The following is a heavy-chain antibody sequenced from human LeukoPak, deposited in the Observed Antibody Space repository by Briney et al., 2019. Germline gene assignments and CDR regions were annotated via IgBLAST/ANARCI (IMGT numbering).Heavy chain of an antibody. D-gene: IGHD1-1*01. CDR1: GGSISSYY. CDR3: ARFRSGHNYYYYGMDV. J-gene: IGHJ6*02. CDR2: IYTSGST. Sequence: SETLSLTCTVSGGSISSYYWSWIRQPAGKRLEWIGRIYTSGSTNYNPSLKSRVTMSVDTSKNQFSLKLSSVTAADTAVYYCARFRSGHNYYYYGMDVWGQGTTVTVSS. V-gene: IGHV4-4*07.